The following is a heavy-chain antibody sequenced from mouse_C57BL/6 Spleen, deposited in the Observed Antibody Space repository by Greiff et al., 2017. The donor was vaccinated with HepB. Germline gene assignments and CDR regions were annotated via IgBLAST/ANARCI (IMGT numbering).Heavy chain of an antibody. CDR2: ISGGGGNT. J-gene: IGHJ2*01. CDR1: GFTFSSYT. V-gene: IGHV5-9*01. D-gene: IGHD1-1*01. Sequence: EVQRVESGGGLVKPGGSLKLSCAASGFTFSSYTMSWVRQTPEKRLEWVATISGGGGNTYYPDSVKGRFTISRDNAKNTLYLQMSSLRSEDTALYYCARQVYYYGSSGDYWGQGTTLTVSS. CDR3: ARQVYYYGSSGDY.